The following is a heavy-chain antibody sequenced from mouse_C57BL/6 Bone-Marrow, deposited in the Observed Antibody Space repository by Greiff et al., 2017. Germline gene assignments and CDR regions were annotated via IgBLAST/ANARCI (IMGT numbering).Heavy chain of an antibody. CDR2: IDPSDSYT. V-gene: IGHV1-59*01. CDR3: ASPIGIYFDY. D-gene: IGHD3-1*01. J-gene: IGHJ2*01. CDR1: GYTFTSYW. Sequence: QVHVKQPGAELVRPGTSVKLSCKASGYTFTSYWLHWVKQRPGQGLEWIGVIDPSDSYTNYNQKFKGKATLTVDTSSSTAYMQLSSLTSEDSAVYYCASPIGIYFDYWGQGTTLTVSS.